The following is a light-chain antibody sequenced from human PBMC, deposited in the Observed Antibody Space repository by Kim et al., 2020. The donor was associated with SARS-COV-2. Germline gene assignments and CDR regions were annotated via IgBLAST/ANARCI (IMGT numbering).Light chain of an antibody. CDR1: QSVTSL. V-gene: IGKV1-5*01. CDR2: DAS. J-gene: IGKJ1*01. Sequence: GDRVTITCRASQSVTSLLAWYQQKPGKAPKLLIYDASTLKSGVPSRFSGRGSGAEYTLTIGSLQPEDYATYYCQQYYSPSPRTFGQGTKV. CDR3: QQYYSPSPRT.